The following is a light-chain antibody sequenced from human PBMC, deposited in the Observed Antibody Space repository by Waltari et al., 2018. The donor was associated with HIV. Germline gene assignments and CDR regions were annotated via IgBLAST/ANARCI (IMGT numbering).Light chain of an antibody. V-gene: IGKV3-11*01. CDR2: DAS. CDR3: QQRSNWWT. CDR1: QSVSGY. J-gene: IGKJ1*01. Sequence: EIVLTQSPATLSLSPGERATLSCRASQSVSGYLVWYQQKPGQAPRLLIYDASNRATGIPARFSGSGSGTDFTLTISSLEPEDFAVYYCQQRSNWWTFGQGTKVEIK.